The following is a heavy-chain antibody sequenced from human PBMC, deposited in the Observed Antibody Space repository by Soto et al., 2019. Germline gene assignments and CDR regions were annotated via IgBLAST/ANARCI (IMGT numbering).Heavy chain of an antibody. D-gene: IGHD5-12*01. CDR2: ISSSSSTI. V-gene: IGHV3-48*01. CDR3: AGERGYSGYDSGWFDP. Sequence: EVQLVESGGGLVQPGGSLRLSCAASGFTFSSYTMNWVRQAPGKGLEWVSYISSSSSTIYYADSVKGRFTISRDNAKNSLYLQMNSLRAEDTAVYYCAGERGYSGYDSGWFDPWGQGTLVTVSS. J-gene: IGHJ5*02. CDR1: GFTFSSYT.